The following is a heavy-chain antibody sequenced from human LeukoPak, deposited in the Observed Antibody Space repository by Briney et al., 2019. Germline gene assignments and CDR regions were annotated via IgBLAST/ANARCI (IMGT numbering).Heavy chain of an antibody. CDR1: GYRFTSYW. CDR2: IDHSDSYS. V-gene: IGHV5-10-1*01. J-gene: IGHJ4*02. Sequence: GESLKISCKGSGYRFTSYWISWVRQMPGRGPEWMGRIDHSDSYSNYSLSFQGHVTISADKSISTAYLQWSSLKASDTAMYYCARHMEIAVAGSFDYWGQGTLVTVSS. D-gene: IGHD6-19*01. CDR3: ARHMEIAVAGSFDY.